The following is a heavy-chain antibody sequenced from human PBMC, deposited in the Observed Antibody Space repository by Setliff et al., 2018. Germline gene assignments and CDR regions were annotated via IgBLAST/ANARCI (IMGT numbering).Heavy chain of an antibody. CDR1: GYTLSKYY. CDR2: INPSGGRT. Sequence: ASVKVSCKASGYTLSKYYMHWVRQAPGQGLEWMGIINPSGGRTKYAQKFQGRVTMTSDTSTNTVYLEVSSLRSEDTAVYFCARDRFYNSWSGTSITAPHDAFDIWGQGTMVTVSS. CDR3: ARDRFYNSWSGTSITAPHDAFDI. V-gene: IGHV1-46*03. D-gene: IGHD3-3*01. J-gene: IGHJ3*02.